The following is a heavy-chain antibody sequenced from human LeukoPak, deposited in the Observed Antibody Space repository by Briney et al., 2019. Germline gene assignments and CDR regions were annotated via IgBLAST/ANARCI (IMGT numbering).Heavy chain of an antibody. CDR1: GYTFTGYY. CDR3: ARDQAVVTGNDAFDI. V-gene: IGHV1-2*02. D-gene: IGHD4-23*01. J-gene: IGHJ3*02. Sequence: GASVKVSCKASGYTFTGYYMHWVRQAPGQGLEWMGLINPNSGGTNYAQKFQGRVTMTRDTSISTAYMELSRLRSDDTAVYYCARDQAVVTGNDAFDIWGQGTMVTVSS. CDR2: INPNSGGT.